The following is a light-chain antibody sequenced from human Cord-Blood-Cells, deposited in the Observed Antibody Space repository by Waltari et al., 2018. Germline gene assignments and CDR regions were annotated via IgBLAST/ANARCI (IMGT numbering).Light chain of an antibody. Sequence: DIQMTQSPSSLSASVGDRVTITCRASQSISSYLNWYQQKPGKAPKLLIYAASSLQSGVPSRFSGSGSGTDFTLTISRLQPDDFATYYCQQSYSTWTFGQGTKVEIK. J-gene: IGKJ1*01. CDR3: QQSYSTWT. CDR2: AAS. CDR1: QSISSY. V-gene: IGKV1-39*01.